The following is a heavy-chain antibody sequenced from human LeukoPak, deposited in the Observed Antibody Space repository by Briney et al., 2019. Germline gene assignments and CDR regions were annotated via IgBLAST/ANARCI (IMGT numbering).Heavy chain of an antibody. CDR2: ISYDGSNK. Sequence: GGSLRLSCAASGFTFSSYAMHWVRQAPGKGLEWVAVISYDGSNKYYADSVKGRFTISRDNSKNTLYLQMDSLRAEDTAVYYCARDRRGYCSSTSCFTDAFDIWGQGTMVTVSS. CDR3: ARDRRGYCSSTSCFTDAFDI. V-gene: IGHV3-30*04. J-gene: IGHJ3*02. CDR1: GFTFSSYA. D-gene: IGHD2-2*02.